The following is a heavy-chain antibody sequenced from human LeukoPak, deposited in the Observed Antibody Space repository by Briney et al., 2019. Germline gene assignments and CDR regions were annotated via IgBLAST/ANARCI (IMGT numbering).Heavy chain of an antibody. J-gene: IGHJ4*02. V-gene: IGHV3-30*04. CDR2: ISYDGSNK. Sequence: GGSLRLSCAASGFTFSSYAMRWVRQAPGKGLEWVAVISYDGSNKYYADSVKGRFTISRDNSKNTLYLQMNSLRAEDTAVYYCARDRGDGAVAGPGVWWGIKYYFDYWGQGTLVTVSS. D-gene: IGHD6-19*01. CDR1: GFTFSSYA. CDR3: ARDRGDGAVAGPGVWWGIKYYFDY.